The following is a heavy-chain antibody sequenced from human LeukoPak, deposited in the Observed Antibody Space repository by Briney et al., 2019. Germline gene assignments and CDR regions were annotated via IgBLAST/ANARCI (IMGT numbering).Heavy chain of an antibody. Sequence: PSKTLSLTCTASGVTFSSYGMSWIRQPPGKGLEWIGYIYYSGSTNYNPSLKSRVTMSVDTSKNQFSLKLSSVTAADTAVYYCARDKDYFDSGGAFDIWGQGTTVTVSS. J-gene: IGHJ3*02. D-gene: IGHD3-22*01. CDR1: GVTFSSYG. CDR3: ARDKDYFDSGGAFDI. CDR2: IYYSGST. V-gene: IGHV4-59*01.